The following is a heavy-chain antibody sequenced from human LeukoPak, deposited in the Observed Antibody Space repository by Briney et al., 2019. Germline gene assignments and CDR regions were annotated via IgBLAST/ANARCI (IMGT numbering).Heavy chain of an antibody. V-gene: IGHV3-33*01. D-gene: IGHD6-19*01. Sequence: GGSLRLSCAASGFTFSSYGMHWVRQAPGKGLEWVAVIWYDGSNKYYADSVKGRFTISRDNSKNTLYLQMNSLRAEDTAVYYCARGPDYSSGWYTGIDYWGQGTLVTVSS. CDR1: GFTFSSYG. J-gene: IGHJ4*02. CDR3: ARGPDYSSGWYTGIDY. CDR2: IWYDGSNK.